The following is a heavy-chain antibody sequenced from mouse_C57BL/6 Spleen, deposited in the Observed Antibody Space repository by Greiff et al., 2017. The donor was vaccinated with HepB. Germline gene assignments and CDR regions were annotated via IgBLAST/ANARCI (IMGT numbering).Heavy chain of an antibody. CDR2: IDPANGNT. CDR3: ARMDTTVVATRHWYFDV. D-gene: IGHD1-1*01. Sequence: EVQLQQSVAELVRPGASVKLSCTASGFNIKNTYMHWVKQRPEQGLEWIGRIDPANGNTKYAPKFQGKATITADTSSNTAYLQLSSLTSEDTAIYYCARMDTTVVATRHWYFDVWGTGTTVTVSS. CDR1: GFNIKNTY. V-gene: IGHV14-3*01. J-gene: IGHJ1*03.